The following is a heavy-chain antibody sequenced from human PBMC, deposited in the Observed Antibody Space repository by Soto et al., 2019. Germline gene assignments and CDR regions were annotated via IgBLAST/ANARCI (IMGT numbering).Heavy chain of an antibody. CDR2: IYPGDSDT. CDR3: ARHPGATGGYYYGMDV. V-gene: IGHV5-51*01. J-gene: IGHJ6*02. CDR1: ECSFAGFW. D-gene: IGHD1-26*01. Sequence: PGEPMKISWKGAECSFAGFWIGWMRQMHGKGLEWMGIIYPGDSDTRYSPSFQGQVTISADKSISTAYLQWSSLKASDTAMYYCARHPGATGGYYYGMDVWGQGTTVTVSS.